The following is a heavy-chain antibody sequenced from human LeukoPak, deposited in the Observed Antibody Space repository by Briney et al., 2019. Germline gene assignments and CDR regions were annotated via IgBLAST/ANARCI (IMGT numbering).Heavy chain of an antibody. J-gene: IGHJ6*03. CDR1: GYTFTGYY. V-gene: IGHV1-2*02. CDR2: INPNSGGT. D-gene: IGHD6-13*01. Sequence: ASVKVSCKASGYTFTGYYMHWVRQAPGQGLEWMGWINPNSGGTDYAQKFQGRVTMTRDTSISTAYMELSRLRSDDTAVYYCARAGVIAAAEYYYYYYYMDVWGKGTTVTVSS. CDR3: ARAGVIAAAEYYYYYYYMDV.